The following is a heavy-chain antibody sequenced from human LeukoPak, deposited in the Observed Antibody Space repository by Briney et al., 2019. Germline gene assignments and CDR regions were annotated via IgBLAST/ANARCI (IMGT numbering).Heavy chain of an antibody. CDR1: GFTFSSYW. J-gene: IGHJ6*03. CDR3: ATSPALYYDILTGYYTYYYYYYMDV. D-gene: IGHD3-9*01. Sequence: GGSLRLSCAASGFTFSSYWMSWVRQAPGKGLEWVANIKQDGSEKYYVDSVKGRFTISRDNAKNPLYLQMNSLRAEDTAVYYCATSPALYYDILTGYYTYYYYYYMDVWGKGTTVTVSS. CDR2: IKQDGSEK. V-gene: IGHV3-7*01.